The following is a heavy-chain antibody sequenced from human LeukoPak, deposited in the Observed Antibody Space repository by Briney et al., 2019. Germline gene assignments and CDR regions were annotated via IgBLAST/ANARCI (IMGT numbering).Heavy chain of an antibody. D-gene: IGHD6-19*01. Sequence: ASVKVSCKASGYTFTSYAMHWVRQAPGQRLEWMGWINAGNGNTKYSQKFQGRVTITRDTSASTAYMELSSLRSEDTVVYYCARSGYSSGWSFDYWGQGTLVTVSS. CDR3: ARSGYSSGWSFDY. CDR1: GYTFTSYA. CDR2: INAGNGNT. V-gene: IGHV1-3*01. J-gene: IGHJ4*02.